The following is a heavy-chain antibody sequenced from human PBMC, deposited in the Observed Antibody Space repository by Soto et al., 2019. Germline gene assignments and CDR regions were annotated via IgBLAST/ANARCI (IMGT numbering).Heavy chain of an antibody. J-gene: IGHJ5*02. CDR3: AKDRPVKARSGSLSS. CDR2: IFPADSDT. CDR1: GYSFSNYW. V-gene: IGHV5-51*01. D-gene: IGHD1-26*01. Sequence: PVESLKISCKGSGYSFSNYWIAWVRQMPGKGLEWMGIIFPADSDTKYSPSFQGQVTISADKSISTAYLQLSSLKASDTAVYYCAKDRPVKARSGSLSSWGQGTLVTVSS.